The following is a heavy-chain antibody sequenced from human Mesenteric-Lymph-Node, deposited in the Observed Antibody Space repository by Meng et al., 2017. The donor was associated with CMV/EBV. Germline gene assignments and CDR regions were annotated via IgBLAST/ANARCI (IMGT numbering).Heavy chain of an antibody. CDR3: ARVERYSTSWYVDY. J-gene: IGHJ4*02. Sequence: GGSLRLSCAASGFTFNDYGMSWVRQAPGKGLEWVSGINWNGDSTGYADSVKGRFTISRDNAKNSLYLQMNSLRAEDTAFYYCARVERYSTSWYVDYWGQGTLVTVSS. CDR2: INWNGDST. D-gene: IGHD2-2*01. CDR1: GFTFNDYG. V-gene: IGHV3-20*04.